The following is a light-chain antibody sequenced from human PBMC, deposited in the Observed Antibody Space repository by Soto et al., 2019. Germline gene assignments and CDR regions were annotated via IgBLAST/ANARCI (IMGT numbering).Light chain of an antibody. V-gene: IGKV1-9*01. CDR3: QQLYTLPFT. CDR1: HDISTF. J-gene: IGKJ5*01. Sequence: DRPWTQPPSLLSASIGDRVTITCRASHDISTFLAWYQQKTGKAPKLLIYEASTLQSGVPSRFRGSGSGTECTLPISGLLPEDFEAYHCQQLYTLPFTFGQGTRLEIK. CDR2: EAS.